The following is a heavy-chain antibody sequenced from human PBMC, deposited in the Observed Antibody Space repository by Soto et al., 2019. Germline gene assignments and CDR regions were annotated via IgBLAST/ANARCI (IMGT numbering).Heavy chain of an antibody. CDR1: GGSVSSTNW. D-gene: IGHD3-22*01. Sequence: GTLSLTSAVSGGSVSSTNWWTWVSQSPGKGLEWIGSIYYSGSTNYNPSLKSRVTISVDTSKNQLSLKLSSVTAADTAVYYCARRSNSIGYYYYFDYWGQGTLVTVS. V-gene: IGHV4-4*02. J-gene: IGHJ4*02. CDR3: ARRSNSIGYYYYFDY. CDR2: IYYSGST.